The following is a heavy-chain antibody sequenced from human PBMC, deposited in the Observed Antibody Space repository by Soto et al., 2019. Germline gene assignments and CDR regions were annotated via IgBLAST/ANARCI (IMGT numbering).Heavy chain of an antibody. CDR2: LNIAGTI. V-gene: IGHV4-4*07. CDR1: GASISSFN. CDR3: ARDRGEYTSSWFWYFSH. Sequence: SETLSLTCSVSGASISSFNWNWVRQPAGKGPEWVGRLNIAGTINYNPSLKGRITMSMDTSKNQISLHLRSVTAADTAIYYCARDRGEYTSSWFWYFSHWGHGTLVTVSS. D-gene: IGHD6-13*01. J-gene: IGHJ2*01.